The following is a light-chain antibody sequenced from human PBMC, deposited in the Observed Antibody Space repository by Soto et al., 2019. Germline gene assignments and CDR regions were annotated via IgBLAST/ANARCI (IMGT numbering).Light chain of an antibody. CDR3: QQYKNWPPHT. CDR2: GAF. Sequence: EIVMTQSPATLSVSPGETATLSCRASQSVSYNLAWYQQKPGQGPRLLIYGAFTRATGIPARFSGSGPGTEFPHTLNSLQSEDFAVYCFQQYKNWPPHTFGGGIKVQIK. J-gene: IGKJ4*01. V-gene: IGKV3-15*01. CDR1: QSVSYN.